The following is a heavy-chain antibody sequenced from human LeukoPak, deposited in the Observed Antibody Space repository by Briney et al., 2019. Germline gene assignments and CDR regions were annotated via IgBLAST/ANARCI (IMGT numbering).Heavy chain of an antibody. J-gene: IGHJ4*02. V-gene: IGHV5-51*01. CDR3: ATKRPHSGSYFEFDY. D-gene: IGHD1-26*01. CDR1: GYSFTSYW. CDR2: IYPGDSDT. Sequence: GESLKISCKGSGYSFTSYWIGWVRQMPGKGLEWMGIIYPGDSDTRHSPSFQGQVTISADKSISTAYLQWSSLKASDTAMYYCATKRPHSGSYFEFDYWGQGTLVTVSS.